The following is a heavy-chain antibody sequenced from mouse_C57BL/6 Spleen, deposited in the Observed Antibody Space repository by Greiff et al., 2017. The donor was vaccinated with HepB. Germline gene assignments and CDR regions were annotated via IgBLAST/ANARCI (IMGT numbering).Heavy chain of an antibody. D-gene: IGHD2-1*01. CDR1: GYNFTSYW. CDR2: IDPSDSYT. J-gene: IGHJ2*01. CDR3: ARGSYGNYADD. V-gene: IGHV1-50*01. Sequence: VQLQQPGAELVKPGASVKLSCKASGYNFTSYWMQWVKQRPGQGLEWIGEIDPSDSYTNYNQKFKGKAKLTVDTSSSTAYMQLSSLTSEDSAVYYCARGSYGNYADDWGQGTTLTVSS.